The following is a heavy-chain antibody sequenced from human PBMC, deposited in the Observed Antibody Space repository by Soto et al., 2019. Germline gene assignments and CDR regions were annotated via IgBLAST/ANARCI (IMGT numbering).Heavy chain of an antibody. V-gene: IGHV3-9*01. Sequence: QPWGSLSLSCAASGFTFDDYAMHWVRQAPGKGLEWVSGISWNIGSIGYADPVKGRFTISRDNAKNSLYLQMNSLRAEDTALYYCAKDIRGRAPCYCEYWGQGTLVSVSS. CDR1: GFTFDDYA. CDR3: AKDIRGRAPCYCEY. CDR2: ISWNIGSI. J-gene: IGHJ4*02.